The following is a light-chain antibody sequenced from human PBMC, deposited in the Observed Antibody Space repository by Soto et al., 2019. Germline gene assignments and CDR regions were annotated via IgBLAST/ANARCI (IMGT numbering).Light chain of an antibody. V-gene: IGLV1-44*01. CDR1: SSNIGAGYD. Sequence: QSVLTQPPSVSGAPGQRVTISCTGSSSNIGAGYDVHWYQQFPGTTPKFLIYSNNQRPSGVPDRFSGSKSGTSASLAISGLQSEDEADYYCAAWDDSLNGPVFGGGTKLTVL. CDR2: SNN. J-gene: IGLJ2*01. CDR3: AAWDDSLNGPV.